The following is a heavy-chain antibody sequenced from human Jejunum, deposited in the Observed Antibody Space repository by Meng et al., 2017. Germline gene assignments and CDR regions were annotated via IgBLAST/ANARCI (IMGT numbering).Heavy chain of an antibody. CDR3: ARDFEALNGV. J-gene: IGHJ1*01. CDR1: GDSSRRSYG. CDR2: IYHSGTT. Sequence: QEEGPGLVKAWGTPSLTCAGSGDSSRRSYGWSWVRQSPGKGLEWIGEIYHSGTTNYNPSLKSRVTLSVDKTKHQFSLNLSSVTAADTAVYFCARDFEALNGVWGQGTLVTVFS. D-gene: IGHD2-8*01. V-gene: IGHV4-4*02.